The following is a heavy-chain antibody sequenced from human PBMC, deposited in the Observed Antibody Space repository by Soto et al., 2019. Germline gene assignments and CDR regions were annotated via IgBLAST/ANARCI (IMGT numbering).Heavy chain of an antibody. Sequence: PGGSLRLSCVASGFTFTNYAMTWVRQAPGRGLEWVSSISGSGDTTYYADAVEGRFTISRDNSKSTLYLQMDSLRAEDTALYYCAKVKTWTYLDFWGQGALVTVSS. D-gene: IGHD5-12*01. CDR1: GFTFTNYA. J-gene: IGHJ4*02. CDR2: ISGSGDTT. CDR3: AKVKTWTYLDF. V-gene: IGHV3-23*01.